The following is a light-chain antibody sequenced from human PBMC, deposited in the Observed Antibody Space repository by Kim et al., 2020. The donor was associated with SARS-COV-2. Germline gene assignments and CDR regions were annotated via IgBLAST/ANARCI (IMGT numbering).Light chain of an antibody. V-gene: IGLV1-47*01. CDR3: AAWDDSLSGPVV. CDR2: RNN. CDR1: SSNIGSNY. J-gene: IGLJ2*01. Sequence: QRVTISCSGSSSNIGSNYVYWYQQLPGTAPKRLIYRNNQRPSGVPDRFSGSKSGTSASLAISGLRSEDEADYYCAAWDDSLSGPVVFGGGTQLTVL.